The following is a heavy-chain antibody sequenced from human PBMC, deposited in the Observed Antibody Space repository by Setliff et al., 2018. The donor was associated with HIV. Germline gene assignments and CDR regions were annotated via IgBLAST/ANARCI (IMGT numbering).Heavy chain of an antibody. CDR1: GFTVSSNY. J-gene: IGHJ6*03. CDR3: AKDGGPMGIGDYYMDV. Sequence: LRLSCAASGFTVSSNYMTWVRQAPGKGLEWVSGISGSGGSVYHSDSVQGRFTISRDNSKNTVYLQMNSLTAEDTAVYYCAKDGGPMGIGDYYMDVWGQGTTVTVSS. V-gene: IGHV3-23*01. D-gene: IGHD3-16*01. CDR2: ISGSGGSV.